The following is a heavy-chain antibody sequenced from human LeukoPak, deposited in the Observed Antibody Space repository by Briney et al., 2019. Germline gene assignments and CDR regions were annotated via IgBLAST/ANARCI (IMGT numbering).Heavy chain of an antibody. J-gene: IGHJ4*02. CDR2: ISAYSGDT. Sequence: ASVKVSCKASGYTFTSYGISWVRQAPGQGLEWMGWISAYSGDTNYAQKFQGRATMTTDTSTSTAYMELRSLSSDDTAVYYCSVGPKDYFDYWGQGTLVTVSS. CDR1: GYTFTSYG. V-gene: IGHV1-18*01. CDR3: SVGPKDYFDY.